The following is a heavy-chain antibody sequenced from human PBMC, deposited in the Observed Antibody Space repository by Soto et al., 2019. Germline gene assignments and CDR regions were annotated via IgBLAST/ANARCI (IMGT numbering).Heavy chain of an antibody. CDR1: GGTFSSYA. CDR3: ATQIVVVPAATIYTYYYGLDV. CDR2: IIPIFGTA. V-gene: IGHV1-69*01. D-gene: IGHD2-2*01. Sequence: QVQLVQSGAEVKKPGSSVKVSCKASGGTFSSYAISWVRQAPGQGLEWMGGIIPIFGTANYAQKFQGRVTITADESTSTAYMELSSLRPEATAVYSCATQIVVVPAATIYTYYYGLDVWGQGPTVTVAS. J-gene: IGHJ6*02.